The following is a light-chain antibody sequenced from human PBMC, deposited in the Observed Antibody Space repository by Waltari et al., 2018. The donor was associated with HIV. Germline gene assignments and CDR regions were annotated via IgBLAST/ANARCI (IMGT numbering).Light chain of an antibody. CDR1: QSVNTN. Sequence: EIVMRQSPATLPVSRGERATLSCRASQSVNTNLAWYHQKPGQAPRLLIYGASTRATGIPGRLSGSGSGTEFTLTISSLQSEDLAVYYCQQYHNWPYTFGQGTKLEIK. J-gene: IGKJ2*01. CDR3: QQYHNWPYT. CDR2: GAS. V-gene: IGKV3-15*01.